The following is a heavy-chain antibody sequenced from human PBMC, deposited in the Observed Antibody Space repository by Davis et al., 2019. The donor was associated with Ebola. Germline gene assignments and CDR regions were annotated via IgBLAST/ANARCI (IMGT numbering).Heavy chain of an antibody. CDR3: ATNLGAARPAYFDY. J-gene: IGHJ4*02. CDR1: GFTFSSYA. V-gene: IGHV3-30-3*01. D-gene: IGHD6-6*01. Sequence: SLKIPCAASGFTFSSYAMHWVRQAPGKGLEWVAVISYDGSNKYYADSVKGRFTISRDNSKNTLYLQMNSLRAEDTAVYYCATNLGAARPAYFDYWGQGTLVTVSS. CDR2: ISYDGSNK.